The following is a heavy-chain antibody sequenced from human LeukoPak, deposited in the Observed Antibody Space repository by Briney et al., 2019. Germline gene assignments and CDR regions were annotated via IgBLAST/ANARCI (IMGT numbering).Heavy chain of an antibody. CDR3: ARTYDFGRGPPGDAFDN. CDR2: IRVSGGNT. CDR1: GFTFGNFA. J-gene: IGHJ3*02. Sequence: GGSLRLSCAASGFTFGNFAMSWVRQAPGKGLEWVSGIRVSGGNTYYAASVKGRFTISRDNSKNTLFLQLKSLRAEDTAMYYCARTYDFGRGPPGDAFDNWGPGTWVIVSA. V-gene: IGHV3-23*01. D-gene: IGHD3-3*01.